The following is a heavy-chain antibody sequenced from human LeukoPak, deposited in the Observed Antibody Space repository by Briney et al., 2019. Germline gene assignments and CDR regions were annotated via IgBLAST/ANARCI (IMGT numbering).Heavy chain of an antibody. J-gene: IGHJ4*02. CDR3: ARPHYDFWSGYSATYFDY. Sequence: GRSLRLSCAASGFTFSSYAMDWVRQAPGKGLEWVPVISYDGSNKYYADSVKGRFTISRDNSTTTMYLQINILRAEDTAVYDCARPHYDFWSGYSATYFDYWGQGTLVTVSS. D-gene: IGHD3-3*01. CDR1: GFTFSSYA. CDR2: ISYDGSNK. V-gene: IGHV3-30-3*01.